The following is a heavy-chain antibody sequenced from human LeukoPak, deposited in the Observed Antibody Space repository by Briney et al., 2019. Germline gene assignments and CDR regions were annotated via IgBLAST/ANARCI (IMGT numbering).Heavy chain of an antibody. CDR2: ITAYNDNT. V-gene: IGHV1-18*01. CDR3: ARVKFGYSYGPTGVYYYYMDV. Sequence: ASVKVSCKASGYTFTSYGISWVRQAPGQGLEWMGWITAYNDNTYYAQKLQGRVTMTTDTSTSTAYMELRSLRSDDTAVYYCARVKFGYSYGPTGVYYYYMDVWGKGTTVTVSS. J-gene: IGHJ6*03. CDR1: GYTFTSYG. D-gene: IGHD5-18*01.